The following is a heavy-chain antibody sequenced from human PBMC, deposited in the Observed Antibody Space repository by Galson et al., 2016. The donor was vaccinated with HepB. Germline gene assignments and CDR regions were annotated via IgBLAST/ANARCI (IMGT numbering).Heavy chain of an antibody. CDR2: ISVYNGNT. Sequence: SVKVSCKASGYTFSNYGFSWVRQAPGQGLEWIGWISVYNGNTHYAQNFQDRVTLTTDTSTSTAYMELRRLTSDDTAVYYRARDVPATAASLFDYWGQGSPVTVSS. D-gene: IGHD6-13*01. J-gene: IGHJ4*02. V-gene: IGHV1-18*04. CDR1: GYTFSNYG. CDR3: ARDVPATAASLFDY.